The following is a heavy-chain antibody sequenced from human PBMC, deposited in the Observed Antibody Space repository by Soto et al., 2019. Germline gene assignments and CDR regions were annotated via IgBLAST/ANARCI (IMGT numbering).Heavy chain of an antibody. CDR2: IWYDGSNK. Sequence: QVQLVESGGGVVQPGRSLRLSCAASGFTFSSYGMHWVRQAPGKGLEWVAVIWYDGSNKYYADSVKGRFTISRDNSQNTLYLQMNSLRAEDTAVYYCARDTEAAAGTIHNYYYYYGMDVWGQGTTVTVSS. J-gene: IGHJ6*02. CDR1: GFTFSSYG. V-gene: IGHV3-33*01. CDR3: ARDTEAAAGTIHNYYYYYGMDV. D-gene: IGHD6-13*01.